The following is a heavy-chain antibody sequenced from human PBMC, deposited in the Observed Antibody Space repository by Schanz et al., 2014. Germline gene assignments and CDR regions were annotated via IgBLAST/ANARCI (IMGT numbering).Heavy chain of an antibody. CDR3: ARAAYGGYTSTPLRY. D-gene: IGHD5-12*01. J-gene: IGHJ4*02. CDR1: GYTFISYF. V-gene: IGHV1-46*01. CDR2: INPTGGST. Sequence: QVQLVQSGAEVKKPGASVKVSCKASGYTFISYFIHWVRQAPGQGLEWMGIINPTGGSTSYAQRFQGRVTVTRDMSTSTVYMELSSLRSEDTAVYYCARAAYGGYTSTPLRYWGQGTLVTVSS.